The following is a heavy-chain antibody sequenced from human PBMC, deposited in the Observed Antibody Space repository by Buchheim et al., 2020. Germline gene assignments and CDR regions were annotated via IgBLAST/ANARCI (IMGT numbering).Heavy chain of an antibody. D-gene: IGHD3-22*01. J-gene: IGHJ6*02. CDR2: INHSGST. CDR3: ARALFYDSSGYYYFYYGMDV. V-gene: IGHV4-34*01. CDR1: GGSFSGYY. Sequence: QVQLQQWGAGLLKPSETLSLTCAVYGGSFSGYYWSWIRQPPGKGLEWIGEINHSGSTNYNPSLKSRVTISVDTSKNQFSLKLSSVTVADTAVYYCARALFYDSSGYYYFYYGMDVWGQGTT.